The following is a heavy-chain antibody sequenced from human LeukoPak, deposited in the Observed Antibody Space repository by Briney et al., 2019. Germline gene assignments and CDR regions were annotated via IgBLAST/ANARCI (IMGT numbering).Heavy chain of an antibody. CDR3: ARDLCSGGSCVLDAFDI. CDR1: GFTFSNYW. Sequence: GGSLRLSCAASGFTFSNYWKHWVRQAPGKGLVWVSRIKSDGSSTSYADSVKGRFTISRDNAENTLYLQMNSLRAEDTAVYYCARDLCSGGSCVLDAFDIWGQGTMVTVSS. J-gene: IGHJ3*02. CDR2: IKSDGSST. D-gene: IGHD2-15*01. V-gene: IGHV3-74*01.